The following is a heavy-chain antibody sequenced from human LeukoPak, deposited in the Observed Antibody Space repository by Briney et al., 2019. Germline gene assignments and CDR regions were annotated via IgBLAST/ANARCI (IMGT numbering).Heavy chain of an antibody. CDR2: INSDGSTT. CDR3: GRDDWGSLNY. V-gene: IGHV3-74*03. Sequence: GGSLRLSCAASGFTFSTSWMHWVRQAPGKGLVWVARINSDGSTTTHADSVKDRFTISRDNAKNTLYLQMNSLRAEDTAVYYCGRDDWGSLNYWGQGTLVTVSS. CDR1: GFTFSTSW. D-gene: IGHD7-27*01. J-gene: IGHJ4*02.